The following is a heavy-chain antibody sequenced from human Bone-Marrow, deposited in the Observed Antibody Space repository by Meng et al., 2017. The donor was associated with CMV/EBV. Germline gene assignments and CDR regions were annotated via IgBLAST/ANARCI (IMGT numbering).Heavy chain of an antibody. V-gene: IGHV3-23*01. J-gene: IGHJ4*02. Sequence: GGSLRLSCAASGFTFSSYAMSWVRQAPGKGLEWVSAISGSGGSTYYADSVKGRFTISRDNSKNTLYLQMNSLRAEDTAVYYCAKDILSGWTTQPPFDYWGQGTRVTVYS. CDR1: GFTFSSYA. CDR3: AKDILSGWTTQPPFDY. CDR2: ISGSGGST. D-gene: IGHD6-19*01.